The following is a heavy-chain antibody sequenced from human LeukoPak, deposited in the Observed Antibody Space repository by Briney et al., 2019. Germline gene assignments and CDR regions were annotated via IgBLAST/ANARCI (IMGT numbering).Heavy chain of an antibody. Sequence: SETLSLTCTVSGGSISSSNYYWGWLRQPPGKGLEWIGSIYYSGSAYYHPSLRSRVTISVDTSKSQFSLELSSLTAADTAVYYCARGGYCGGVSCSWFDPWGQGTLVTVSS. V-gene: IGHV4-39*07. CDR3: ARGGYCGGVSCSWFDP. D-gene: IGHD2-15*01. J-gene: IGHJ5*02. CDR2: IYYSGSA. CDR1: GGSISSSNYY.